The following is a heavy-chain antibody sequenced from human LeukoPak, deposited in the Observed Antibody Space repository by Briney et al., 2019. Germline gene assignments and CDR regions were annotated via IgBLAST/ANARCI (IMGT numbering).Heavy chain of an antibody. V-gene: IGHV3-23*01. D-gene: IGHD3-10*01. J-gene: IGHJ4*02. Sequence: GGSLRLSCAASGFTFSSYAMTWVRQAPGKGLEWVSVISGTGDSTYYADSVKGRFTISRDNSMNTLYLQMNSLGAEDTAVYYCARDGYGSGSYSFDYWGQGTLVTVSS. CDR1: GFTFSSYA. CDR3: ARDGYGSGSYSFDY. CDR2: ISGTGDST.